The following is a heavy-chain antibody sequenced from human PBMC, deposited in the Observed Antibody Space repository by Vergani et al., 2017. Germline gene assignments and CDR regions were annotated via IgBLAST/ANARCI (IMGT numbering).Heavy chain of an antibody. Sequence: QVRLQESGAGLLKPSETLSLTCAVYGGSFSGYYWSWIRQPPGKGLEWIGEINHSGSTNYNPSLKSRVTISVDTSKNQFSLKLSSVTAADTAVYYCARGSPPTYYDFWSGYRYFDYWGQGTLVTVSS. V-gene: IGHV4-34*01. CDR1: GGSFSGYY. CDR2: INHSGST. J-gene: IGHJ4*02. D-gene: IGHD3-3*01. CDR3: ARGSPPTYYDFWSGYRYFDY.